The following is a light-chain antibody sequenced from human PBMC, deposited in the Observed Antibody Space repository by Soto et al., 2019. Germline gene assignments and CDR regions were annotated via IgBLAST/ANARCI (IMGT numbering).Light chain of an antibody. CDR2: AAS. CDR1: QGSSSW. V-gene: IGKV1-12*01. CDR3: QQANRFPLT. J-gene: IGKJ4*01. Sequence: DIQMTQSPSSVSASVGDRVTITCRASQGSSSWLAWYQQKPGKATNLLIYAASSLQSGVPSKFSGSRSGTEFPLTSSSLQPEDFATYYCQQANRFPLTCGGGTKVEIK.